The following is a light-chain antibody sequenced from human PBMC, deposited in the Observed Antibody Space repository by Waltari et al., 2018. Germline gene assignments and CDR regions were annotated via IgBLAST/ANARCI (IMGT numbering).Light chain of an antibody. CDR3: GTWDSSLSAAV. CDR2: DDN. Sequence: QSVLTQPPSVSAAPGQQVTIPCSGSIPNIGDNYVSWYQQLPGTAPKLLIHDDNERPSGIPDRFSASKSGSSATLGITGLQTGDEADYYCGTWDSSLSAAVFGGGTKVTVL. J-gene: IGLJ3*02. V-gene: IGLV1-51*01. CDR1: IPNIGDNY.